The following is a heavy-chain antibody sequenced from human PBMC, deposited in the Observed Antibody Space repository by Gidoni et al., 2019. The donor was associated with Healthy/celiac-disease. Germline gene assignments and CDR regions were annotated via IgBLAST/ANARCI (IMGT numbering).Heavy chain of an antibody. D-gene: IGHD1-26*01. V-gene: IGHV1-69*01. CDR3: AFPSGVPNAPPRWDDYYYYYMDV. Sequence: QVQLVQSGAEGKKPGSSVKVSGKASGGTFSSDASSWVRQAPGQGLEWMGGIIPIFGTATYAQKFQGRVTITADESTSTAYMALSSLRSEDTAVYYCAFPSGVPNAPPRWDDYYYYYMDVWGKGTTVTVSS. CDR2: IIPIFGTA. CDR1: GGTFSSDA. J-gene: IGHJ6*03.